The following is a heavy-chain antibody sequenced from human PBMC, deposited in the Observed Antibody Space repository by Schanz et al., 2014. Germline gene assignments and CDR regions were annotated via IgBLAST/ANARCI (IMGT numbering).Heavy chain of an antibody. CDR3: ARQNLGYCSSTDCKNWFDL. Sequence: QLQLQESGPGLVKPLETLSLTCTVSGGSISTSNHYWGWIRQPPGKGLEWIGSIYYSGNTYYNPPIRSRATISVDTSKTQFSRKLSSVTAADTAVYYCARQNLGYCSSTDCKNWFDLWGQGTLVTVSS. J-gene: IGHJ5*02. CDR1: GGSISTSNHY. CDR2: IYYSGNT. V-gene: IGHV4-39*01. D-gene: IGHD2-2*01.